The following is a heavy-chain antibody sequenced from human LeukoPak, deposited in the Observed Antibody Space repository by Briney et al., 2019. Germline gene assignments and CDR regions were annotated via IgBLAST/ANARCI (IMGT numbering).Heavy chain of an antibody. D-gene: IGHD6-6*01. Sequence: GGSLRLSCAASEFTFSSYSMNWVRQAPGKGLEWVSGLSDAGVRIFYADSVRGRFTVSRDNSKNTLYLQMDSLRAEDTAVYYCANTHCDSSPIVWNFWGQGTLVTVSS. CDR2: LSDAGVRI. CDR3: ANTHCDSSPIVWNF. CDR1: EFTFSSYS. V-gene: IGHV3-23*01. J-gene: IGHJ4*02.